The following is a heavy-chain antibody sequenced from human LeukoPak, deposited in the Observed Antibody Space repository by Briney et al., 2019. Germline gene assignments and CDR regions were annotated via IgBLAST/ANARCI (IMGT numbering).Heavy chain of an antibody. V-gene: IGHV4-59*01. Sequence: PSETLSLTCTVSGGSISSDYWSWIRQPPGKGLEWIGYIYYSGSTNYNPSLKSRVTISVDTSKNQFSLKLSSVTAADTAVYYCAREGGSSWDFDYWGQGTLVTVSS. CDR1: GGSISSDY. CDR2: IYYSGST. CDR3: AREGGSSWDFDY. D-gene: IGHD6-13*01. J-gene: IGHJ4*02.